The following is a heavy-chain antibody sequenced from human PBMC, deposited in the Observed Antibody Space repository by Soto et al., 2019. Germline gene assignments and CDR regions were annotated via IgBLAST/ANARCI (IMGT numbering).Heavy chain of an antibody. CDR2: IRYSGGVT. J-gene: IGHJ4*02. CDR3: VNDHTVSPEADS. CDR1: GFTVGNYA. Sequence: EVQLLESGGGLVQPGGSLRLSCAASGFTVGNYAMSWVRQAPGKGLEWVSVIRYSGGVTFYADSVKGLITSSRDNSKNTMYPQMNSLRAEDTALSYCVNDHTVSPEADSWGQGTLVTVSS. D-gene: IGHD4-4*01. V-gene: IGHV3-23*01.